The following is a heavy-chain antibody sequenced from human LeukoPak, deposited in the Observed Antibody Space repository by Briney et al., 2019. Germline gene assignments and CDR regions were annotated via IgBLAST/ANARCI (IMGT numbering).Heavy chain of an antibody. Sequence: SETLSLTCTVSAGSISSYYWSWIRQPPGNGLEWIGNSYDSGSTNYNPSLKSRVTISVDTSKNQFSLKLSSVTAADTAVYYCARHRDSSSWFDYWGQGTLVTVSS. D-gene: IGHD6-13*01. J-gene: IGHJ4*02. V-gene: IGHV4-59*08. CDR3: ARHRDSSSWFDY. CDR1: AGSISSYY. CDR2: SYDSGST.